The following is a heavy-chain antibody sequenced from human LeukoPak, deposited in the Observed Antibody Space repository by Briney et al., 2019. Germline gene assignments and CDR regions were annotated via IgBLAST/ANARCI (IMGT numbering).Heavy chain of an antibody. CDR2: INPNSGGT. D-gene: IGHD1-26*01. CDR1: GYTFTGYY. J-gene: IGHJ4*02. Sequence: ASVKVSSKASGYTFTGYYMHWVRQAPGQGLEWMGWINPNSGGTSYAQKFQGRVTMTRDTSISTAYMELSRLISDDTAVYYCARAPGGSPDFWGQGTLVTVSS. CDR3: ARAPGGSPDF. V-gene: IGHV1-2*02.